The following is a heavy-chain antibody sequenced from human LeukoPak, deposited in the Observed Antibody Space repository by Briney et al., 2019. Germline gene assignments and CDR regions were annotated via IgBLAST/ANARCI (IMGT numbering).Heavy chain of an antibody. V-gene: IGHV1-2*02. CDR2: INPNSGGT. D-gene: IGHD3-22*01. J-gene: IGHJ4*02. Sequence: GASVKVSCKASGYTFTGYYMHWVRQAPGQGLEWMGWINPNSGGTNYAQKFQGRVTMTRDTSISTAYMELSRLRSDDTAVYYCARLSGENYYDSSGYYYFDYWGQGTLVTVSS. CDR1: GYTFTGYY. CDR3: ARLSGENYYDSSGYYYFDY.